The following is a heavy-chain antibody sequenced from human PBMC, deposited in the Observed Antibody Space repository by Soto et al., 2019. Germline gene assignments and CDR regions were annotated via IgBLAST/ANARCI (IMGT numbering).Heavy chain of an antibody. CDR3: AAGGAARRYYYYYYGMTS. J-gene: IGHJ6*02. V-gene: IGHV3-23*01. D-gene: IGHD6-6*01. Sequence: GSLRLSCAASGFTFSSYAMSWVRQAPGKGLEWVSAISGSGGSTYYADSVKGRFTISRDNSKNTLYLQMNSLRAEDTAVYYCAAGGAARRYYYYYYGMTSGAKGPRSPSP. CDR2: ISGSGGST. CDR1: GFTFSSYA.